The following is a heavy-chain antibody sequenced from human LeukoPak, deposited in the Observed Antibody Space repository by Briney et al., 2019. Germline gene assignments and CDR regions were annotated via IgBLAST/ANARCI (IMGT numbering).Heavy chain of an antibody. D-gene: IGHD6-6*01. Sequence: GASVKVSCKAAGHTFINYAIHWVRQMPGKGLEWMGIIYPGDSDTRYSPSFQGQVTISADKSISTAYLQWSSLKASDTAMYYCARAPSPQLTDYWGQGTLVTVSS. CDR1: GHTFINYA. J-gene: IGHJ4*02. V-gene: IGHV5-51*03. CDR2: IYPGDSDT. CDR3: ARAPSPQLTDY.